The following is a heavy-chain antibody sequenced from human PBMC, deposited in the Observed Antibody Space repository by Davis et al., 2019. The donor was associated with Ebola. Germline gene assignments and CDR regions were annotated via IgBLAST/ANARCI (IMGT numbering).Heavy chain of an antibody. Sequence: GESLKISCAASGFTFSSYSMNWVRQAPGKGLEWVSSISSSSSYIYYADSVKGRFTISRDNAKNTLYLQMNSLRPEDTALYYCVREKSVLDYYFGMDVWGRGTPVTVCS. CDR1: GFTFSSYS. D-gene: IGHD5/OR15-5a*01. CDR2: ISSSSSYI. J-gene: IGHJ6*04. CDR3: VREKSVLDYYFGMDV. V-gene: IGHV3-21*01.